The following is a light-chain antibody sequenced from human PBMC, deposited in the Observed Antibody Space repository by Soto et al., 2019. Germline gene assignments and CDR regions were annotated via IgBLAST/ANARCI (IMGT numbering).Light chain of an antibody. CDR1: QSVSSSY. J-gene: IGKJ1*01. Sequence: EIVWTQSPGALPVAPGERANLSCRASQSVSSSYLAWYQQKPGQAPRLLIYGASSRATGIPDRFSGSGSGTDYTLTISRLEPEDFAVYYCQQYGSSRTFGQGTKVDNK. CDR2: GAS. CDR3: QQYGSSRT. V-gene: IGKV3-20*01.